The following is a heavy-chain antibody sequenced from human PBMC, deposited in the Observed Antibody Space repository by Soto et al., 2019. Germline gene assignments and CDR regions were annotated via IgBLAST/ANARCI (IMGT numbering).Heavy chain of an antibody. Sequence: QVQLVQSGAEVRKPGASVKVSCEASGYTFTSYDIYWVRQATGQGLEWMGWMNPSTGNSGYAQKFQGRVNMISDTFISTAQMELSSLRYEDTAVYYCARRAETNGWNGFGDDKYYFDFWGQGNLVTVSS. D-gene: IGHD1-1*01. CDR3: ARRAETNGWNGFGDDKYYFDF. CDR2: MNPSTGNS. J-gene: IGHJ4*02. V-gene: IGHV1-8*01. CDR1: GYTFTSYD.